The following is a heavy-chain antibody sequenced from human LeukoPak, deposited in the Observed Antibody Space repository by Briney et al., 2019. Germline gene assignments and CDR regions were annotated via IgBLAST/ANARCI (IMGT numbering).Heavy chain of an antibody. V-gene: IGHV3-66*01. CDR1: GFTVSSNY. Sequence: GGSLRLSCAASGFTVSSNYMSWVRQAPGKGLEWVSVIYSGGSTYYADSVKGRFTISRDNSKNTLYLQMNSLRAEDTAVYYCAREGDYYYYGMDVWGQGTTVTVSS. CDR2: IYSGGST. D-gene: IGHD1-26*01. J-gene: IGHJ6*02. CDR3: AREGDYYYYGMDV.